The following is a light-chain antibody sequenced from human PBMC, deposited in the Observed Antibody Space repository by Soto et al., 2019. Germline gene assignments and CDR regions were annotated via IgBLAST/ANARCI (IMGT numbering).Light chain of an antibody. V-gene: IGLV2-14*01. CDR2: DVS. Sequence: QSALTQPASASGSPGQSVTISCTGTSSDVGGYNYVSWYQQHPGKAPKLMIYDVSNRPSGVSNRFSGSKSGNTASLTISGLQAEDEADYYCSSYTSSSTPWVFGGGTKVTVL. J-gene: IGLJ3*02. CDR3: SSYTSSSTPWV. CDR1: SSDVGGYNY.